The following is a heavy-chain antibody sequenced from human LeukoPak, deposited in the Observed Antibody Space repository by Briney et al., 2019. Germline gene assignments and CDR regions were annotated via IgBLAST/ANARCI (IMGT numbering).Heavy chain of an antibody. D-gene: IGHD2-2*01. CDR3: AGRQVVPAAISHWYFDL. Sequence: GESLKISCKGSGYSFTSYWIGWVRQMPGTGLEWMGIIYPGDSDTRYSPSFQGQVTISADKSISTTYLQWSSLKASDSAMYYCAGRQVVPAAISHWYFDLWGRGTLVTVSS. V-gene: IGHV5-51*01. CDR1: GYSFTSYW. J-gene: IGHJ2*01. CDR2: IYPGDSDT.